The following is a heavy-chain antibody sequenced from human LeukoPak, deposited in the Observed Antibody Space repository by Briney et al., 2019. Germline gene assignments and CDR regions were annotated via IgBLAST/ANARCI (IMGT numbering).Heavy chain of an antibody. Sequence: GGSLRLSCAASGFTFSSHAMSWVRQTPGKGLDWVSGISGVGGSTYYADSVKGRFTISRDNSKNTVYLQMNSPRADDTAVYYCAKARGWYDFDYWGQGILVTVSS. CDR3: AKARGWYDFDY. CDR2: ISGVGGST. J-gene: IGHJ4*02. D-gene: IGHD6-19*01. V-gene: IGHV3-23*01. CDR1: GFTFSSHA.